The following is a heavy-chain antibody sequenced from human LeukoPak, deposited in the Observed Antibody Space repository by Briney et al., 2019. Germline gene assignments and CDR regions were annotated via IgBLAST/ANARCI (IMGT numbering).Heavy chain of an antibody. V-gene: IGHV4-59*01. CDR3: ARGEGRVAAANY. CDR2: IYYSGST. J-gene: IGHJ4*02. Sequence: PSETLSVTCTVSGGSINNSYWSWIRQPPGKGLEWIGYIYYSGSTQYNPSLKSRVTISVDTSKNQFSLKLTSVTAADTAVYYCARGEGRVAAANYWGQGTPVTVSS. D-gene: IGHD2-2*01. CDR1: GGSINNSY.